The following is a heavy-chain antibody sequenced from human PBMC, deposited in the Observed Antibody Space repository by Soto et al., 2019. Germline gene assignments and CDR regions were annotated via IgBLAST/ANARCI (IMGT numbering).Heavy chain of an antibody. CDR2: ISGSGGST. CDR1: GFTFSSYA. J-gene: IGHJ4*02. D-gene: IGHD2-2*01. CDR3: AKSEEVVPAASGVTDY. V-gene: IGHV3-23*01. Sequence: GSLRLSCAASGFTFSSYAMSWVRQAPGKGLEWVSAISGSGGSTYYADSVKGRFTISRDNSKNTLYLQMNSLRAEDTAVYYCAKSEEVVPAASGVTDYWGQGTLVTVSS.